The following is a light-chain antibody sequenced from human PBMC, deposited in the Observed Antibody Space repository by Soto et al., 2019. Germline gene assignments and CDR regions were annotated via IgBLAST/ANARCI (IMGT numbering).Light chain of an antibody. CDR1: TGAVATGHY. J-gene: IGLJ1*01. Sequence: QAVVTQEPSLTVSPGGTVTLTCGSSTGAVATGHYAYWFHQKPGQAPRPLIYDTYNRFSWKPARFSGSLLGGKAALTLSGAQPEDEADYYCLLYSGAYVFGHGTKVTV. CDR2: DTY. V-gene: IGLV7-46*01. CDR3: LLYSGAYV.